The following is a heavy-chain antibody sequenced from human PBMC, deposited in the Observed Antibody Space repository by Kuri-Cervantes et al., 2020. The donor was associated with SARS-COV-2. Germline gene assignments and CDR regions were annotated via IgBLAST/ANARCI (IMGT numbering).Heavy chain of an antibody. CDR3: ARDRVLDSGSYYDY. CDR2: ISSSSSYI. Sequence: GGSLRLSCAASGFTFSSYSMNWVRQAPGKGLEWVSSISSSSSYIYYADSVKGRFTISRDNAKNSLYLQMNSLRAEDTAVYYCARDRVLDSGSYYDYWGQGTLVTVSS. CDR1: GFTFSSYS. D-gene: IGHD1-26*01. V-gene: IGHV3-21*01. J-gene: IGHJ4*02.